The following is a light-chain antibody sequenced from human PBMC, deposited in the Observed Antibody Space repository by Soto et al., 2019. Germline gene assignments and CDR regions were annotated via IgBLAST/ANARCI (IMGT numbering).Light chain of an antibody. Sequence: QSALTQPASVSGSPGQSITISCTGTSSDVGGYNSVSWYQQHPGKAPKLVIYEVTNRPSGISNRFSGSKSGNTASLTISGLQAEDEADYYCSSYTTISTRVFGTGTKLTAL. J-gene: IGLJ1*01. V-gene: IGLV2-14*01. CDR2: EVT. CDR3: SSYTTISTRV. CDR1: SSDVGGYNS.